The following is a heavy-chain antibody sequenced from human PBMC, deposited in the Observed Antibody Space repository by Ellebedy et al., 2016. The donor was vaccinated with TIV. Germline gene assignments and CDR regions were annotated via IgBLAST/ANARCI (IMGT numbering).Heavy chain of an antibody. D-gene: IGHD3-22*01. CDR1: GFTFSSYA. CDR3: ATSIRGRGLVY. CDR2: ISGSGGST. V-gene: IGHV3-23*01. Sequence: GGSLRLXCAASGFTFSSYAMSWVRQAPGKGLEWVSAISGSGGSTYYADSVKGRFTISRDNSKNTLYLQMNSLRAEDTAVYYCATSIRGRGLVYWGQGTLVTVSS. J-gene: IGHJ4*02.